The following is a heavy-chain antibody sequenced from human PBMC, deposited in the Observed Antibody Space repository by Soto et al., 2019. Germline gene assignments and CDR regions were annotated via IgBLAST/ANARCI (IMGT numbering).Heavy chain of an antibody. CDR2: ISDSGGSP. V-gene: IGHV3-23*01. Sequence: VQLLESGGGLVQPGGSLRLSCAASGFTFSSYAMNWVRQTPGEGLEWVSGISDSGGSPYYADSVKGRFTISRDNSKNTLYLQMDSLRAEDTGVYYCARYALGLSPWWYNWFDRWGQGPLVSVSS. CDR3: ARYALGLSPWWYNWFDR. D-gene: IGHD2-8*02. J-gene: IGHJ5*02. CDR1: GFTFSSYA.